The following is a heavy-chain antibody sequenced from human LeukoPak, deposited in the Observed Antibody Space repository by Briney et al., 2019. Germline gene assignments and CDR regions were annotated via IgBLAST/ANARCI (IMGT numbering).Heavy chain of an antibody. CDR1: GISFGDYA. J-gene: IGHJ6*03. V-gene: IGHV3-49*03. D-gene: IGHD3-3*01. CDR2: IRSKGSGGTT. Sequence: PGGSLRLSCTASGISFGDYAMSWFRQAPGKGLEWIGFIRSKGSGGTTEYAASVKGRFTISRDDSKSIAYLQMISLKTEDTAVYYCARHGVYDFWSGPDYYYYYMDVWGKGTTVTVSS. CDR3: ARHGVYDFWSGPDYYYYYMDV.